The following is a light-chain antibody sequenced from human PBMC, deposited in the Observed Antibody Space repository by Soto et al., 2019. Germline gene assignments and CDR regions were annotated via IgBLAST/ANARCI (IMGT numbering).Light chain of an antibody. J-gene: IGKJ1*01. V-gene: IGKV1-5*01. CDR3: QQYKSYWT. CDR1: QRISTW. CDR2: DYS. Sequence: IQITQAPSTLSASVGDGVTITCRASQRISTWLAWYQQKPLKSPKLLISDYSSLETGVPSSFSGSGSGTESTLTINSLQPDDFATYYCQQYKSYWTVGPGTQVDNK.